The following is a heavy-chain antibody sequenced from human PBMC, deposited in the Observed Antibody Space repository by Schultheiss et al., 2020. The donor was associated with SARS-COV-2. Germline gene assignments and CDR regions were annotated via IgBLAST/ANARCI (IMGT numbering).Heavy chain of an antibody. CDR2: ITMSSTYI. CDR3: AREAVDSNPHHDAFDI. V-gene: IGHV3-21*04. CDR1: GFIFSSYS. J-gene: IGHJ3*02. D-gene: IGHD6-13*01. Sequence: GESLKISCAASGFIFSSYSMNWVRQAPGKGLEWVSSITMSSTYIYYADSVKGRFTISRDNSKNTLYLQMNSLRAEDTAVYYCAREAVDSNPHHDAFDIWGQGTMVTVSS.